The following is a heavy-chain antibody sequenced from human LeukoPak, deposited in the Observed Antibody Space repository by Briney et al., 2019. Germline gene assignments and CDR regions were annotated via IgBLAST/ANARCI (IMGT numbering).Heavy chain of an antibody. CDR1: GFTFSSYS. Sequence: GGSLRLSCAASGFTFSSYSMNWVRQAPGKGLEWVSSISSSSSYIYYADSVKGRFTTSRDNAKNSLYLQMNSLRAEDTAVYYCARGGVTLFDYWGQGTLVTVSS. CDR3: ARGGVTLFDY. CDR2: ISSSSSYI. V-gene: IGHV3-21*01. J-gene: IGHJ4*02. D-gene: IGHD2-21*02.